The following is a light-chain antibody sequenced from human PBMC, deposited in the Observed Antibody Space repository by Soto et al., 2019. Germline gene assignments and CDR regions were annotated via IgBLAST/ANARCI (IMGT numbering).Light chain of an antibody. Sequence: EVMMTQSPATLSVSPGGRATLSCRASQSVSSHLAWYQQKPGQAPRLLIYGASTRASGVPARFSGSGSGTEFTLTISSLXSEDFAIYYCQQYDDWRLLTFGGGTKVEI. V-gene: IGKV3-15*01. J-gene: IGKJ4*01. CDR2: GAS. CDR1: QSVSSH. CDR3: QQYDDWRLLT.